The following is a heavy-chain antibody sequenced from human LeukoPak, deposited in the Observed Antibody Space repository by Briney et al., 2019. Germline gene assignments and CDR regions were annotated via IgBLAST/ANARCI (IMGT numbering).Heavy chain of an antibody. J-gene: IGHJ6*03. V-gene: IGHV4-34*01. Sequence: SETLSLTCAVYGGSFSNYYWSWIRQSPGKGLEWIGEINDSGTINYNPSLMSRVTISVDKSKNQFSLRLSSVTAADTAVYYCARRWNYGRNYYIDVWGKGATVSVSS. CDR2: INDSGTI. D-gene: IGHD1-7*01. CDR3: ARRWNYGRNYYIDV. CDR1: GGSFSNYY.